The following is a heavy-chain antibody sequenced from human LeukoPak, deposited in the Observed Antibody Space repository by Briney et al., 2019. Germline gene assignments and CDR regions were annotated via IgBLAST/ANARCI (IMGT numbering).Heavy chain of an antibody. V-gene: IGHV1-69*13. J-gene: IGHJ6*02. CDR2: IIPIFGTA. Sequence: GASVKVSCKASGGTFSSYAISWVRQAPGQGLEWMGGIIPIFGTANYAQKFQGRVTITADESTSTAYMELSSLRSEDTAVYYCARDELDTAMASYYYYGMDVWGQGTTVTVSS. D-gene: IGHD5-18*01. CDR3: ARDELDTAMASYYYYGMDV. CDR1: GGTFSSYA.